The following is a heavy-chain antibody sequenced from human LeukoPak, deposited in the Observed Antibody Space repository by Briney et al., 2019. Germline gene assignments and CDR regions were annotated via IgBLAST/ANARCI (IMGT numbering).Heavy chain of an antibody. J-gene: IGHJ4*02. CDR1: GFTVSNNY. D-gene: IGHD3-22*01. CDR2: IYSTGGI. V-gene: IGHV3-66*01. Sequence: GGSLRLSCAGSGFTVSNNYMSWVGQAPGKGLEWVSVIYSTGGIHYAASVKGRFTISRDSSKNTLFLQMSNLRAEDTAVYYCARFYFDSSGQNSRAYWGQGTQVTVSA. CDR3: ARFYFDSSGQNSRAY.